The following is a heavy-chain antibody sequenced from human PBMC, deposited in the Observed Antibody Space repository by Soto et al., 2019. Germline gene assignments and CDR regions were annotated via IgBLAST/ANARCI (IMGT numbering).Heavy chain of an antibody. CDR1: GITYTTYA. CDR2: INTGNGNT. Sequence: QVQLVQSGAEVKKPGASVKVSCKASGITYTTYAIHWVRQAPGQGLEWMGWINTGNGNTRYSQRFQGRVTLTTVTSANTAYMDLSSLTSEDTAVYYCARAISGYVTWGQGTLITVSS. D-gene: IGHD5-12*01. J-gene: IGHJ5*02. CDR3: ARAISGYVT. V-gene: IGHV1-3*04.